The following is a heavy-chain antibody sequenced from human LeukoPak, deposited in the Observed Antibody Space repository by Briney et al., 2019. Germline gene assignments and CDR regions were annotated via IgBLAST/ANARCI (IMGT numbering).Heavy chain of an antibody. V-gene: IGHV4-59*08. J-gene: IGHJ4*02. CDR1: GGSISSYY. CDR2: IYYSGTT. Sequence: SETLSLTCTVSGGSISSYYWSWIRQPPWKGLEWIGYIYYSGTTNYSPSLKSRVSISVDTSKNQFSLKLSSVTAADTAVYYCSRTSRPYDILTGETYYFDYWGQGTLVTVSS. D-gene: IGHD3-9*01. CDR3: SRTSRPYDILTGETYYFDY.